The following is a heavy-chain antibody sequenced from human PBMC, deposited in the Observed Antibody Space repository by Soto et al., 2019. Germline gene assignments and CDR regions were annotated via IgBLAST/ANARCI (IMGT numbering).Heavy chain of an antibody. CDR1: GGSISSGGYS. J-gene: IGHJ6*02. CDR3: ARNYDFWSGSTRYYYGMDV. V-gene: IGHV4-30-2*01. CDR2: IYHSGST. Sequence: SLTCAVSGGSISSGGYSWSWIRQPPGKGLEWIGYIYHSGSTYYNPSLKSRVTISVDRSKNQFSLKLSSVTAADTAVYYCARNYDFWSGSTRYYYGMDVWGQGTTVTVSS. D-gene: IGHD3-3*01.